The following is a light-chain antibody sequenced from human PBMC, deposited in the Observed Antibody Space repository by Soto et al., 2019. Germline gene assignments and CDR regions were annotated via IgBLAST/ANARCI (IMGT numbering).Light chain of an antibody. V-gene: IGKV3-15*01. CDR2: GAS. J-gene: IGKJ2*01. CDR1: QSVSSN. Sequence: EIVMTQSPATLSVSPGERATLSCRASQSVSSNLAWYQHKPGQPPRLLIYGASTRAAGIPARFSGSGSGTEFTLNISSLQSEDFAVYYGQQYNVMYTFGQGTKLEIK. CDR3: QQYNVMYT.